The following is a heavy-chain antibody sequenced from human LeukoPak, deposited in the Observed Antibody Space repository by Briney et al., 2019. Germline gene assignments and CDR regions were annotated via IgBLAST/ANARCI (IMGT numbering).Heavy chain of an antibody. J-gene: IGHJ5*02. V-gene: IGHV4-59*12. Sequence: SETLSLTCTVSGGSISSYYWSWIRQPPGKGLEWIGYIYYSGSTNYDPSLKSRVTISVDTSKNQFSLKLSSVTAADTAVYYCAREGDYVWGSYNWFDPWGQGTLVTVSS. CDR3: AREGDYVWGSYNWFDP. CDR2: IYYSGST. CDR1: GGSISSYY. D-gene: IGHD3-16*01.